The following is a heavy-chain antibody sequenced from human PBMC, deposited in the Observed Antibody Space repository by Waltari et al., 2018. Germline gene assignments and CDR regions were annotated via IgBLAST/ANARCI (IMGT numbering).Heavy chain of an antibody. CDR1: GGSFSGYY. J-gene: IGHJ4*02. CDR3: ARNPRYSSSWYNY. Sequence: QVQLQESGPGLVKPSQTLSLTCAVYGGSFSGYYWSWLRQPPGKGLEWIGEINHSGSTNYNPSLKSRVTISVDTSKNQFSLKLSSVTAADTAVYYCARNPRYSSSWYNYWGQGTLVTVSS. D-gene: IGHD6-13*01. CDR2: INHSGST. V-gene: IGHV4-34*09.